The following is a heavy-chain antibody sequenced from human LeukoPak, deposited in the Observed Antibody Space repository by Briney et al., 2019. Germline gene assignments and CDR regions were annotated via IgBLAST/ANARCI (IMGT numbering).Heavy chain of an antibody. J-gene: IGHJ4*02. D-gene: IGHD2-15*01. Sequence: GGSLRLSCAASGFTFSSYAMSWVRQAPGKGLKWVSAISGSGGSTYYADSVKGRFTISRDNSKNTLYLQMNSLRAEDTAVYYCAKLQIVVVYYFDYWGQGTLVTVSS. V-gene: IGHV3-23*01. CDR1: GFTFSSYA. CDR2: ISGSGGST. CDR3: AKLQIVVVYYFDY.